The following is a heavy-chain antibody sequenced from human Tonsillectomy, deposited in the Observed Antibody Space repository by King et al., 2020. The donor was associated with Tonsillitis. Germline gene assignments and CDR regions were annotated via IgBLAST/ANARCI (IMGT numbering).Heavy chain of an antibody. CDR1: GGSITNYY. J-gene: IGHJ3*02. V-gene: IGHV4-59*08. CDR2: IYYSGST. Sequence: QLQESGPGLVKPSETPSLTCTVSGGSITNYYWGWIRQPPGKGLEWIGYIYYSGSTKYNPSLKSRVTISVDTSRNQFSLKLSSVTAADTAVYYCARRRNILGAAPTDAYDIWGQGTMVTVSS. CDR3: ARRRNILGAAPTDAYDI. D-gene: IGHD1-26*01.